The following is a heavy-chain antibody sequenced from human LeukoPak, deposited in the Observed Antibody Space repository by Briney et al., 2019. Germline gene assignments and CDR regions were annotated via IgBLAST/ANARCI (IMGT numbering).Heavy chain of an antibody. CDR3: AKDPDYYYDSGGYYGRDWYFDL. D-gene: IGHD3-22*01. V-gene: IGHV3-23*01. Sequence: PGGSLRLSCAASGFTFSSYGMNWVRQAPGKGLEWVSAISGSGGSTYYADSVKGRFIISRDNSKNTLYLQMNSLRAEDTAVYYCAKDPDYYYDSGGYYGRDWYFDLWGRGTLVTVSS. CDR1: GFTFSSYG. J-gene: IGHJ2*01. CDR2: ISGSGGST.